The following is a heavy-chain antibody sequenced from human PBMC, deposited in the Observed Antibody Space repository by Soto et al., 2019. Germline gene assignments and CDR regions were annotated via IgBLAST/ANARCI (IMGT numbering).Heavy chain of an antibody. Sequence: QVQLVQSGAEVQKPGSSVKVSCKASGGTFSSYAISWVRQAPGQGLEWMGGIIPISETTNYAQKFQGRVTITADESKSTADMELSSLRSEDTAVYYCARSQGSSTSLEIYYYYYYGMDVWGQGTTVTVSS. CDR3: ARSQGSSTSLEIYYYYYYGMDV. V-gene: IGHV1-69*01. CDR2: IIPISETT. D-gene: IGHD2-2*01. J-gene: IGHJ6*02. CDR1: GGTFSSYA.